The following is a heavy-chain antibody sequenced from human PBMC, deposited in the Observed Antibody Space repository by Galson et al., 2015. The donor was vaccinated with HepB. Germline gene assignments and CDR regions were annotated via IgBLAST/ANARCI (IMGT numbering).Heavy chain of an antibody. J-gene: IGHJ4*02. CDR3: ASGGGQRWLQIPRYFDY. CDR2: IKQDGSEK. V-gene: IGHV3-7*01. Sequence: SLRLSCAASGFTFSSHWMSWVRQAPGKGLEWVANIKQDGSEKYYVDSVKGRFTISRDNAKNSLYLQMNSLRAEDTAVYYCASGGGQRWLQIPRYFDYWGQGTLVTVSS. D-gene: IGHD5-24*01. CDR1: GFTFSSHW.